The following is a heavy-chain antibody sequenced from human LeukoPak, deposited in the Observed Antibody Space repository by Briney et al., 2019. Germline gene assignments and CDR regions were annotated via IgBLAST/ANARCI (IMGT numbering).Heavy chain of an antibody. V-gene: IGHV4-34*01. CDR3: ARLQRAAAGTRYFQH. J-gene: IGHJ1*01. Sequence: GSLRLSCAASGFTFSSYSMNWVRQPPGKGLEWIGEINHSGSTNYNPSLKSRVTISVDTSKSQFSLKLSSVTAADTAVYYCARLQRAAAGTRYFQHWGQGTLVTVSS. D-gene: IGHD6-13*01. CDR2: INHSGST. CDR1: GFTFSSYS.